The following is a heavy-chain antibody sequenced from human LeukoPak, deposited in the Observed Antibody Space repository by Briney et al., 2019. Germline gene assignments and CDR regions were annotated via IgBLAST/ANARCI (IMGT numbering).Heavy chain of an antibody. V-gene: IGHV3-7*04. J-gene: IGHJ4*02. CDR1: GFTFSTYW. Sequence: PGGSLRLSCAASGFTFSTYWMSWVRQAPGKGLEWVANIKEDGSEINYADSVRGRFTISRDNAKNSLYLQMHSVRAEDSDVYYCARGYTCGYWGRGTLVIVS. CDR2: IKEDGSEI. D-gene: IGHD5-18*01. CDR3: ARGYTCGY.